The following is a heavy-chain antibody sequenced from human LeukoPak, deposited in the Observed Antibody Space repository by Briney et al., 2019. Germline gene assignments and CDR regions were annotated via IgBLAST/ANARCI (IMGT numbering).Heavy chain of an antibody. D-gene: IGHD6-19*01. CDR2: IYHSGST. V-gene: IGHV4-30-2*01. Sequence: SETLSLTCTVSGGSISSYSWSWIRQPPGKGLEWIGYIYHSGSTYYNPSLKSRVTISVDRSKNQFSLKLSSVTAADTAVYYCARGLRSSGWYGFDPWGQGTLVTVSS. CDR3: ARGLRSSGWYGFDP. J-gene: IGHJ5*02. CDR1: GGSISSYS.